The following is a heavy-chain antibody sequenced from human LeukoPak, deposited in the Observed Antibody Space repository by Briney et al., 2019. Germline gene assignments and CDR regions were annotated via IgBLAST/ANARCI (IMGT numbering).Heavy chain of an antibody. Sequence: GGSLRLSCAASGFTFSSYAMHWVRQAPGKGLEWVAVISYDGSNKYYADSVKGRFTISRDNSKNTLYLQMNSLRAEDTAVYYCAAPAYSSSWFFDYRGQGTLVTVSS. V-gene: IGHV3-30-3*01. CDR1: GFTFSSYA. D-gene: IGHD6-13*01. CDR2: ISYDGSNK. J-gene: IGHJ4*02. CDR3: AAPAYSSSWFFDY.